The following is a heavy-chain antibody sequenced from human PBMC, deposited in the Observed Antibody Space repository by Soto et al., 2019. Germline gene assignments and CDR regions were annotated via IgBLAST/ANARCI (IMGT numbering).Heavy chain of an antibody. D-gene: IGHD5-18*01. CDR2: IYYSGST. J-gene: IGHJ5*02. CDR1: GGSVGSGSYY. V-gene: IGHV4-61*01. CDR3: ARIPVDTYMVNWFDP. Sequence: PSETLSLTCTVSGGSVGSGSYYWSWIRQPPGKGLEWIGYIYYSGSTNYNPSLKSRVTISVDTSKNQFSLKLNSVTAADTAVYYCARIPVDTYMVNWFDPWGQGTLVTVSS.